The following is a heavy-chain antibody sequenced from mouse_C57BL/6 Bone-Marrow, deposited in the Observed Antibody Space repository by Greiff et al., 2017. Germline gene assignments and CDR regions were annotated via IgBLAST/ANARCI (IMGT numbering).Heavy chain of an antibody. CDR2: IDPSDSYT. J-gene: IGHJ4*01. CDR1: GYTFTSYW. V-gene: IGHV1-50*01. CDR3: ARSSDDYGYYYAMDY. D-gene: IGHD1-1*01. Sequence: VQLQQPGAELVKPGASVKLSCKASGYTFTSYWMQWVKQRPGQGLEWIGEIDPSDSYTNYNQKFKGKATLTVDTSSSTAYMQLRSLTSEDSAVYYCARSSDDYGYYYAMDYWGQGTSVTVSS.